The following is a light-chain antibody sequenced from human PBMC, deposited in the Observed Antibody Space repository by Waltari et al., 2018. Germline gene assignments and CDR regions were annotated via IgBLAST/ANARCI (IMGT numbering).Light chain of an antibody. J-gene: IGLJ1*01. CDR3: CSYAGRGTYV. CDR2: EVF. Sequence: QSALTQPASVSGTPGQSITIPCSGTPSDVGSYYLVSWYHQHPGEAPKLLICEVFKRPPDTSSRFSGAKSGSTASLTISGLQPEDEADYYCCSYAGRGTYVFGSGTKVTVL. CDR1: PSDVGSYYL. V-gene: IGLV2-23*02.